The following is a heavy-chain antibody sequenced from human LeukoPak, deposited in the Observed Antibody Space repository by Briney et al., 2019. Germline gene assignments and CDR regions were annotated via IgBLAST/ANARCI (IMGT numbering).Heavy chain of an antibody. D-gene: IGHD4-11*01. CDR2: ISNSGSA. CDR3: AGYDHSNYLAG. Sequence: SETLSLTCTVSGGSISSNCWSWIRQPPGKGLEWIGYISNSGSANNPPSVKSRVTISLDTSKNQLSLNPNTVTAADTAVYYCAGYDHSNYLAGWGQGTRVTVSS. CDR1: GGSISSNC. V-gene: IGHV4-59*13. J-gene: IGHJ4*02.